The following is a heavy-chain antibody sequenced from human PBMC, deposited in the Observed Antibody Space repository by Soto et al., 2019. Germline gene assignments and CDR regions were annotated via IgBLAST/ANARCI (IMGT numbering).Heavy chain of an antibody. CDR2: ISSYNDYT. J-gene: IGHJ6*02. CDR1: GYTFTTCG. D-gene: IGHD5-18*01. Sequence: QVQLVQSGAEGKKPGASVKVSCKASGYTFTTCGISWVRRAPGQGLERMGWISSYNDYTNYAQKLQGRVTLNTPTSTRTAYTELRSLRSDDTDGYFCARNGCYAGLGRYSYGYSPPRYYGMDVWGQRTTVTVSS. CDR3: ARNGCYAGLGRYSYGYSPPRYYGMDV. V-gene: IGHV1-18*01.